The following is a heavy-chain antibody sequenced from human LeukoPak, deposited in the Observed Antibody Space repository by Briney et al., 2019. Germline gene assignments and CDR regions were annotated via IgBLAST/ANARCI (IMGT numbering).Heavy chain of an antibody. Sequence: GGSLRLSCAASGFTFSSYAIHWVRQAPGKGLEWVAVSAHDEVGKQFADSVKGRFTLSRDNSRDSVHLQMNRLRDEDTAVYYCAKDRGYGEHEPFESWGQGSLVTVSS. CDR3: AKDRGYGEHEPFES. CDR2: SAHDEVGK. V-gene: IGHV3-30*18. D-gene: IGHD4/OR15-4a*01. J-gene: IGHJ4*02. CDR1: GFTFSSYA.